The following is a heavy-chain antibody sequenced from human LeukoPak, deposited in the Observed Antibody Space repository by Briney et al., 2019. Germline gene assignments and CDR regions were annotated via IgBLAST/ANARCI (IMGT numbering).Heavy chain of an antibody. CDR3: ARAPYSYGPYYFDY. CDR2: ISSSGGST. V-gene: IGHV3-64*01. CDR1: GFTFSSYA. J-gene: IGHJ4*02. Sequence: GGSLRLSCAASGFTFSSYAMQWVRQAPGKGLEYVSAISSSGGSTYYANSVKGRFIISRDNSKNTLYLQMDSLRAEDMAVYYCARAPYSYGPYYFDYWGQGTLVTVSS. D-gene: IGHD5-18*01.